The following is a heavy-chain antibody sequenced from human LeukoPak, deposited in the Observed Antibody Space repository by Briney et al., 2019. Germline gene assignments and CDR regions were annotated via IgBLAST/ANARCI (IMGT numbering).Heavy chain of an antibody. Sequence: SETLSLTCTVSGGSISSGSYYWSWIRQPAGKGLEWIGRIYTSGSTNYNPSLKSRVTISVDTSKNQFSLKLSSVTAADTAVYYCARESPLGHYFEYWGQGTLVTVSS. V-gene: IGHV4-61*02. CDR3: ARESPLGHYFEY. CDR2: IYTSGST. J-gene: IGHJ4*02. CDR1: GGSISSGSYY. D-gene: IGHD3-16*01.